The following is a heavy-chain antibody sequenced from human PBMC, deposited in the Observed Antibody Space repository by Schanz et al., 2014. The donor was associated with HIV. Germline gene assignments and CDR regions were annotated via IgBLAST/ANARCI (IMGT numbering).Heavy chain of an antibody. V-gene: IGHV1-46*01. CDR3: ARDVSVDCTGINNCYTRKWFDP. Sequence: QVQLVQSGAEMKKPGASVRVSCKASGYTFTSYYVHWVRQAPGQGLEWMGSINPISDYTSYAQKFQGGVTMTTDTSTSTVYMELTSLTSDDTAVYYCARDVSVDCTGINNCYTRKWFDPWGQGTLVTVSS. CDR1: GYTFTSYY. CDR2: INPISDYT. D-gene: IGHD2-2*02. J-gene: IGHJ5*02.